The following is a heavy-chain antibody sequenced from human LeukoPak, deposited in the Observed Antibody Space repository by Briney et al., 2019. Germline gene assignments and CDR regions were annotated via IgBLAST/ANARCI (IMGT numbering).Heavy chain of an antibody. J-gene: IGHJ4*02. CDR2: ISTDGSST. CDR1: GFTFSSYW. CDR3: ARERPELVTFDY. V-gene: IGHV3-74*01. Sequence: GGSLRLSCAASGFTFSSYWMHWVRQTPGKGLLWVSRISTDGSSTTYADSVKGRFTISRGNAKNTLYLQMNSLIAEDTAVYYRARERPELVTFDYWGQGTLVTVSS. D-gene: IGHD2-21*02.